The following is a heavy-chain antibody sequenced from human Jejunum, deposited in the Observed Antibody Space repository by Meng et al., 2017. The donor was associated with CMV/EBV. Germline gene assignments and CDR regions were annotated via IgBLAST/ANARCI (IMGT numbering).Heavy chain of an antibody. CDR3: AQRVVGTSSFDP. V-gene: IGHV2-5*02. D-gene: IGHD1-26*01. J-gene: IGHJ5*02. Sequence: QITLKESGPTLVKPTQTLTLTCAFSGFSLSTSGVAVGWIRQPPGKALEWLALIYWDDDKRYSPSLKSRLTITKDTSRNQVVLTMANMDPVDTATYHCAQRVVGTSSFDPWGLGTLVTVSS. CDR2: IYWDDDK. CDR1: GFSLSTSGVA.